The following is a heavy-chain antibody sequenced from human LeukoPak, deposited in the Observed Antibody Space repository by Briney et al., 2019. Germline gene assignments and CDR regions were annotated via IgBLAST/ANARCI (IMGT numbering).Heavy chain of an antibody. V-gene: IGHV1-2*06. CDR3: AMYSSGRYYFDY. Sequence: ASVKVSCKASGYTFTGYYMHSVRPAPGQGLEWMGRINPNSGGTNYPQKFQGRVTMTTDTSIRTASMEQSRLRSADTAVYYCAMYSSGRYYFDYWGQGTLVTVSS. D-gene: IGHD6-19*01. J-gene: IGHJ4*02. CDR2: INPNSGGT. CDR1: GYTFTGYY.